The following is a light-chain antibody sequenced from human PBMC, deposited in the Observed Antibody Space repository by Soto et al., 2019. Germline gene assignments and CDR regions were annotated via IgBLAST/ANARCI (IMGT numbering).Light chain of an antibody. CDR1: QSVSSY. CDR2: DAS. J-gene: IGKJ1*01. Sequence: EIVLTQSPATLSLSPGERATLSCRASQSVSSYLAWYQQKPGQAPRLLIYDASNRATGIPARFSGSGSGTDFTITISSLEPEDFAVYSCQQGSNWLWTFGQGTKVEIK. CDR3: QQGSNWLWT. V-gene: IGKV3-11*01.